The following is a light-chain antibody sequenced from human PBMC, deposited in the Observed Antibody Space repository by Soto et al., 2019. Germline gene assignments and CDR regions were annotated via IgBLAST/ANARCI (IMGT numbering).Light chain of an antibody. V-gene: IGKV3-11*01. CDR2: DAS. Sequence: EVGLARSPATLSLSPGERCTLSCGASQDVRTYLGWYQHKPGQAPRLLIYDASNRATGIPARFSGSGSGKDLATTITSLEPEDFELSYCKQRRSWPLNLGGGTKVDIK. J-gene: IGKJ4*01. CDR3: KQRRSWPLN. CDR1: QDVRTY.